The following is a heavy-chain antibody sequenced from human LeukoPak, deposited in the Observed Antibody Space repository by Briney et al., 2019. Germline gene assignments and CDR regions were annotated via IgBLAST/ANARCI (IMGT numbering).Heavy chain of an antibody. CDR1: GFTFSTSE. D-gene: IGHD1-7*01. Sequence: GGSLRLSCAASGFTFSTSEMHWVRQVTGKGLEWVSGITTAGDPHYSGSVKGRFTISRESAKNSLYLQMNSLRAGDTAVYYCARVIRTGTLARGYVDLWGRGTLVTASS. CDR2: ITTAGDP. V-gene: IGHV3-13*05. J-gene: IGHJ2*01. CDR3: ARVIRTGTLARGYVDL.